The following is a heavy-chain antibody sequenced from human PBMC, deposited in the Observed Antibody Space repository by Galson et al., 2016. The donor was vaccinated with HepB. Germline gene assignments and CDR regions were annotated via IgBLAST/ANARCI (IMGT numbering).Heavy chain of an antibody. CDR2: INEDGSHK. J-gene: IGHJ5*02. V-gene: IGHV3-7*03. CDR3: AKEAKSGFGT. Sequence: SLRLSCAAPGFTFSNSWMRWVRQAPGKGLEWVASINEDGSHKYYVESVKGRFTVSTDSARNSMYLQTNSLRVEDTAVYYCAKEAKSGFGTWGQGTLVIVSS. CDR1: GFTFSNSW.